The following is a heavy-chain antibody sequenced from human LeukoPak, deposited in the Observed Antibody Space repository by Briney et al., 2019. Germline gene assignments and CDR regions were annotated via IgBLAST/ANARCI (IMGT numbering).Heavy chain of an antibody. Sequence: APVKVSCKASGYTFTGYYMHWVRQAPGQGLEWMGWINPNSGGTNYAQKFQGRVTMTRDTSISTAYMELSRLRSDDTAVYYCARDSLYCSSTSCYLSNWFDPWGQGTLVTVSS. D-gene: IGHD2-2*01. V-gene: IGHV1-2*02. J-gene: IGHJ5*02. CDR1: GYTFTGYY. CDR3: ARDSLYCSSTSCYLSNWFDP. CDR2: INPNSGGT.